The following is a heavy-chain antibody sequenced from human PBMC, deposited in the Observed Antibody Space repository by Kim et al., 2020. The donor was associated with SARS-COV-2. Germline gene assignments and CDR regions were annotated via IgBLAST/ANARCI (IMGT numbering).Heavy chain of an antibody. CDR2: INSDGSST. CDR1: GFTFSSYW. Sequence: GGSLRLSCAASGFTFSSYWMHWVRQAPGKGLVWVSRINSDGSSTSYADSVKGRFTISRDNAKNTLYLQMNSLRAEDTAVYYCARDKMYYYGSGSYSFDYWGQGTLVTVSS. J-gene: IGHJ4*02. D-gene: IGHD3-10*01. V-gene: IGHV3-74*01. CDR3: ARDKMYYYGSGSYSFDY.